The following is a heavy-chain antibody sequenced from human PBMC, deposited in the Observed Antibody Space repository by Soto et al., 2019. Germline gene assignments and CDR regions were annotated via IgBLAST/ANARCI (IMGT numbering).Heavy chain of an antibody. J-gene: IGHJ4*02. V-gene: IGHV1-69*06. D-gene: IGHD3-16*01. CDR1: GGNSNSYS. Sequence: QVRLVQSGAEVKKPGSSVTLSCKVSGGNSNSYSIAWVRQAPGQGLQWLGTIVPLSGTPNHAHQFQDRVTITADTSTNTPYLELSSLRSEDTAIYYCARDWRQMSRGGFFDYWGQGSLVTVSS. CDR3: ARDWRQMSRGGFFDY. CDR2: IVPLSGTP.